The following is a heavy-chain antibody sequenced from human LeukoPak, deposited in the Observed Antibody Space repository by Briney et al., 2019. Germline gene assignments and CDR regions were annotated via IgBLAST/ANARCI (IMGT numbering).Heavy chain of an antibody. CDR3: AKGQNYYDGSGYYSTDY. CDR2: ISSDGVNK. J-gene: IGHJ4*02. CDR1: GFTFSSYG. D-gene: IGHD3-22*01. V-gene: IGHV3-30*18. Sequence: GGSLRLSCAASGFTFSSYGMHWVRQAPGKGLEWVADISSDGVNKYSADSVKGRFTISRDNSKNTLYLQMNSLRAEDTAVYYCAKGQNYYDGSGYYSTDYWGQGTPVTVSS.